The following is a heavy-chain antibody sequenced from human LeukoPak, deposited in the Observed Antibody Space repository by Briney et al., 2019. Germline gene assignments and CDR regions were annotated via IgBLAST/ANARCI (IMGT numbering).Heavy chain of an antibody. V-gene: IGHV7-4-1*02. D-gene: IGHD2-15*01. J-gene: IGHJ4*02. Sequence: ASVKVSCKASGYTFTSYAMNWVRQAPGQGLEWMGWINTNTGNPTYAQGFTGRFVFSLDTSVSTAYRQTSSLKAEDTAVYYCARELCSGGSCYSSSDYWGQGTLVTVSS. CDR2: INTNTGNP. CDR1: GYTFTSYA. CDR3: ARELCSGGSCYSSSDY.